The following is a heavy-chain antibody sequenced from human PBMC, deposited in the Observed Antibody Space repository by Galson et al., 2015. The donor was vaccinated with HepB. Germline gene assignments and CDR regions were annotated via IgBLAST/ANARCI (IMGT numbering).Heavy chain of an antibody. V-gene: IGHV4-39*01. CDR2: VDYGGRT. J-gene: IGHJ4*02. CDR1: GDSITSSNIY. CDR3: TRSHGGY. Sequence: ETLSLTCTVSGDSITSSNIYWGWTRQPPGKGLEWIGSVDYGGRTYYNPSLRGRLSISVDPSKSQFSLRLTSLTAADTAVYYCTRSHGGYWGQGTLVTVSP. D-gene: IGHD4-23*01.